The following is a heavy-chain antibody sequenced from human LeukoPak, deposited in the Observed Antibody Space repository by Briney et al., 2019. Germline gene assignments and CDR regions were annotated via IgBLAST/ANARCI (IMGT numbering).Heavy chain of an antibody. CDR3: ARRHDFWSGYYNY. V-gene: IGHV4-39*01. D-gene: IGHD3-3*01. CDR2: IYYSGST. J-gene: IGHJ4*02. Sequence: SSETLSPTCTVSGGSISSSSYYWGWIRQPPGKGLEWIGSIYYSGSTYYNPSLKSRVTISVDTSKNQFSLKLSSVTAADTAVYYCARRHDFWSGYYNYWGQGTLVTVSS. CDR1: GGSISSSSYY.